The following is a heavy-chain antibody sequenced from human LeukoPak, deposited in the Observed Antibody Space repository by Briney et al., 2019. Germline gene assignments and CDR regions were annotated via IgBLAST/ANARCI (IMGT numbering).Heavy chain of an antibody. CDR3: ARDREQWLVLFDY. J-gene: IGHJ4*02. Sequence: PGGSLRLSCAASGFTFSSYAMSWVRQAPGKGLEWVSSISSSSSYIYYADSVKGRFTISRDNAKNSLYLRMNSLRAEDTAVYYCARDREQWLVLFDYWGQGTLVTVSS. V-gene: IGHV3-21*01. D-gene: IGHD6-19*01. CDR1: GFTFSSYA. CDR2: ISSSSSYI.